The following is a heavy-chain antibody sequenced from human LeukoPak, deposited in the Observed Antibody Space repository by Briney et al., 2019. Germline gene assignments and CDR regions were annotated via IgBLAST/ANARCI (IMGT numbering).Heavy chain of an antibody. V-gene: IGHV4-61*02. CDR3: AREFLPKYDSSGYYYDY. Sequence: PSQTLSLTCTVSGGSISSGSYYWSWIRQPAGKGLEWIGRIYTSGSTNYNPSLKSRVTISVDTSKNQFSLKLSSVTAADTAVYYCAREFLPKYDSSGYYYDYWGQGTLVTVSS. D-gene: IGHD3-22*01. CDR1: GGSISSGSYY. CDR2: IYTSGST. J-gene: IGHJ4*02.